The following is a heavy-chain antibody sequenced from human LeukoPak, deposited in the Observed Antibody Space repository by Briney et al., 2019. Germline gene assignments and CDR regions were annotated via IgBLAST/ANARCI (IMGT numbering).Heavy chain of an antibody. Sequence: SETLSLTCTVSGGSISSCYWSWIRQPAGKGLEWIGRIYTSGSTNYNPSLKSRVTMSVDTSKNQFSLKLSSVTAADTAVYYCAREAIYYYDSSGYYYFDYWGQGTLVTVSS. CDR1: GGSISSCY. V-gene: IGHV4-4*07. CDR2: IYTSGST. CDR3: AREAIYYYDSSGYYYFDY. J-gene: IGHJ4*02. D-gene: IGHD3-22*01.